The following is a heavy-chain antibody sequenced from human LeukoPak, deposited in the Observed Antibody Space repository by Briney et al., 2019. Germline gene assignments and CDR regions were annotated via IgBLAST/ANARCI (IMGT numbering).Heavy chain of an antibody. Sequence: QPGGSLRLSCAASGFTFSSYEMNWVRHAPGRGLEWVSHISGGGESTVYPDAVKGRLTISRDNAKNSLYLQMNSLRVEDTGVYYCARRSGRRYEYWGQGVLVTVSP. V-gene: IGHV3-48*03. CDR3: ARRSGRRYEY. J-gene: IGHJ4*02. CDR2: ISGGGEST. D-gene: IGHD5-24*01. CDR1: GFTFSSYE.